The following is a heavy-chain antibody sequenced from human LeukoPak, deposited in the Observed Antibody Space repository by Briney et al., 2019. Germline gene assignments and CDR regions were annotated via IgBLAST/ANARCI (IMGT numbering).Heavy chain of an antibody. CDR1: GGSISSSSYY. V-gene: IGHV4-39*01. Sequence: SETLSLTCTVPGGSISSSSYYWGWIRQPPGKGLEWIGSIYYSGSTYYNPSLKSRVTISVDTSKNQFSLKLSSVTAADTAVYYCASLGIFYRSWYYFDYWGQGTLVTVSS. CDR3: ASLGIFYRSWYYFDY. D-gene: IGHD6-13*01. J-gene: IGHJ4*02. CDR2: IYYSGST.